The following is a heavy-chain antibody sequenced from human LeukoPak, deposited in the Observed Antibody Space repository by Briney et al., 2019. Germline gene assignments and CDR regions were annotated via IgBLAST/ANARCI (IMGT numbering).Heavy chain of an antibody. Sequence: SETLSLTCAVYGGSFSGYYWSWIRQPPGKGLEWIGDINHSGSTNYKPSLKSRVTVSVDTSKNQFSLKLSSVTAADTAVYYCAAADPGRYFDYWGQGTLVTVSS. CDR1: GGSFSGYY. D-gene: IGHD6-13*01. CDR3: AAADPGRYFDY. CDR2: INHSGST. V-gene: IGHV4-34*01. J-gene: IGHJ4*02.